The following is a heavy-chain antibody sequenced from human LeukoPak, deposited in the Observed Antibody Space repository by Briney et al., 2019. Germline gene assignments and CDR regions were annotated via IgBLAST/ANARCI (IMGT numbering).Heavy chain of an antibody. CDR2: INHDGST. CDR1: GGSFNDYY. D-gene: IGHD4-17*01. J-gene: IGHJ3*02. Sequence: SETLSLTCAVYGGSFNDYYWSWIRQAPGKGPEWIGEINHDGSTNYNPPLTSRVTISVDTSKNQFSLELTSVTAADTGVYYCARGESTTATEPAPDDLFDIWGQGTMVTVSS. CDR3: ARGESTTATEPAPDDLFDI. V-gene: IGHV4-34*01.